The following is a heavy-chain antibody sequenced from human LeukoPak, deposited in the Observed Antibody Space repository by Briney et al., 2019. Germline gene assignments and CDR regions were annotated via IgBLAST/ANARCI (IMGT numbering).Heavy chain of an antibody. CDR1: GFTFSSYA. D-gene: IGHD4-17*01. CDR2: ISYVGSNK. Sequence: GGSLRLSCAASGFTFSSYAMHWVRQAPGKGLEWVAVISYVGSNKYYADSVKGRFTISRDNAKNSLYLQMNSLRAEDTAVYYCARGVADYGDYFDYFDYWGQGTLVTVSS. J-gene: IGHJ4*02. V-gene: IGHV3-30-3*01. CDR3: ARGVADYGDYFDYFDY.